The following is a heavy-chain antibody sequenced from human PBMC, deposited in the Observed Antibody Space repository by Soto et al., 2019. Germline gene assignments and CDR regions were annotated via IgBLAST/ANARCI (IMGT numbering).Heavy chain of an antibody. CDR1: GFSFGSSW. CDR3: VRDAAYHRFDY. V-gene: IGHV3-7*01. CDR2: INPDGSVT. J-gene: IGHJ4*02. Sequence: GSLRLSCAVSGFSFGSSWMTWVRQAPGNGLEWLANINPDGSVTNYADSVKGRFTVSRDNAKNSLFLQMNSLRVEDTGVFFCVRDAAYHRFDYWGQGTLVTVSS. D-gene: IGHD3-16*01.